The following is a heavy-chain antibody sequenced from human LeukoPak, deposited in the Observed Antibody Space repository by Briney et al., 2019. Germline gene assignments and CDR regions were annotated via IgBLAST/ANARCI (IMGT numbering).Heavy chain of an antibody. Sequence: SETLSLTCAVYGGSFSGYYWSWIRQPPGKGLEWIGEINHSGSTNYNPSLRSRVTISVDTSKNQFSLKLSSVTAADTAVYYCARGGIQLWSNNWVDPWGQGTLVTVSS. V-gene: IGHV4-34*01. D-gene: IGHD5-18*01. J-gene: IGHJ5*02. CDR2: INHSGST. CDR1: GGSFSGYY. CDR3: ARGGIQLWSNNWVDP.